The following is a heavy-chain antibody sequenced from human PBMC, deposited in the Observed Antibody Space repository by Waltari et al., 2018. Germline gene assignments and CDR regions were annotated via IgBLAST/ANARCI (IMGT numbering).Heavy chain of an antibody. CDR1: GFTVSSNY. CDR3: ASSEYSSSYDY. Sequence: EVQLVESGGGLVQPGGSLRLSCAASGFTVSSNYMSWVRQAPGKGLWWVSVIYGGGRTYYADSVKGRFTISRDNSKNTLYLQMNSLRAEDTAVYYCASSEYSSSYDYWGQGTLVTVSS. V-gene: IGHV3-66*02. J-gene: IGHJ4*02. CDR2: IYGGGRT. D-gene: IGHD6-6*01.